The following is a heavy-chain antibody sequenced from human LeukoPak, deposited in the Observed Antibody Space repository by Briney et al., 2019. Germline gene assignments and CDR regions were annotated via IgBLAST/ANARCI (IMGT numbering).Heavy chain of an antibody. CDR1: GYTFTGYY. V-gene: IGHV1-2*04. CDR2: INPNSGGT. D-gene: IGHD6-13*01. CDR3: ASSLIGYSSSWPTPRDAFDF. Sequence: EASAKVSCKASGYTFTGYYMHWVRQAPGQGLEWMGWINPNSGGTNYAQKFQGWVTMTRDTSISAAYMELSRLRSDDTAVYYCASSLIGYSSSWPTPRDAFDFWGQGTMVTVSS. J-gene: IGHJ3*01.